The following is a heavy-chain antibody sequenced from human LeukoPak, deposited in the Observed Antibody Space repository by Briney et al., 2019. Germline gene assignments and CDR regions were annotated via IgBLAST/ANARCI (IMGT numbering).Heavy chain of an antibody. V-gene: IGHV4-39*01. CDR2: IYYSGTT. J-gene: IGHJ4*02. CDR1: GGSISSSSNY. Sequence: SSETLSLTRTVSGGSISSSSNYWGWIRQPPGRGLEWIGSIYYSGTTYYNPSLKSRVTISVDTSKNQFSLRLSSVTAADTAVYYCARHGLPSSIAVAGLFDYWGQGTLVTVSS. CDR3: ARHGLPSSIAVAGLFDY. D-gene: IGHD6-19*01.